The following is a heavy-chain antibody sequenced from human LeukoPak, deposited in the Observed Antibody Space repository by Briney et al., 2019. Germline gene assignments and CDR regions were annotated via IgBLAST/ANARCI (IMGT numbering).Heavy chain of an antibody. Sequence: ASVKVSCKASGYSFTNKHMHWVRQAPGQGLEWMEIINPRGGDTNYAQKFQGRVTVTSDTSTSTVYMEMSSLRSEDTAVYYCARECCGGWYAHRGIDLDYWGQGTLVSVSS. V-gene: IGHV1-46*01. CDR3: ARECCGGWYAHRGIDLDY. CDR1: GYSFTNKH. CDR2: INPRGGDT. J-gene: IGHJ4*02. D-gene: IGHD6-19*01.